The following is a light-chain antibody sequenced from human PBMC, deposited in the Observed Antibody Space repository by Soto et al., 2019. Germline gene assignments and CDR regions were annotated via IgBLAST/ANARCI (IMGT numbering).Light chain of an antibody. Sequence: QSVLTQPPSASGTPGQRVTISCSGSSSNIGSYTVNWYQQLPGTAPKLPIYSNNQRPSGVPDRFSGSKSGTSVSLAISGLQSEDEADYYCAAWDDSLNGVVFGGGTKLTVL. V-gene: IGLV1-44*01. CDR2: SNN. CDR1: SSNIGSYT. CDR3: AAWDDSLNGVV. J-gene: IGLJ2*01.